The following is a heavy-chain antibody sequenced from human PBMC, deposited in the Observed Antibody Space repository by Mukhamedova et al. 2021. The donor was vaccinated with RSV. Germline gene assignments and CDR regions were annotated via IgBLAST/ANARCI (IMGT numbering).Heavy chain of an antibody. CDR2: IYSSGRT. CDR3: ARLWAGLRPPDY. J-gene: IGHJ4*02. Sequence: EWIGSIYSSGRTYYNPSPKSRATIFVDTPKSQVSLKLTSVTAADTAVYYCARLWAGLRPPDYWGLGTLVTVSS. D-gene: IGHD6-19*01. V-gene: IGHV4-39*01.